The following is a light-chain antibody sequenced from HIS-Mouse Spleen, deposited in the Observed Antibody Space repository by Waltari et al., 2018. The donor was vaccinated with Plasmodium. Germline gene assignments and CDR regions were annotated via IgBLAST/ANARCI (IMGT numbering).Light chain of an antibody. CDR3: AAWDDSLNGVV. CDR1: RSNIGSNT. J-gene: IGLJ2*01. V-gene: IGLV1-44*01. Sequence: QSVLTQPPSASGTPGQRVPLSCSGIRSNIGSNTVTLYQQLPGTAPKLLIYSKNQRPSGVPDRFSGSKAGTSASLAISGLQSEDEADYYCAAWDDSLNGVVFGGGTKLTVL. CDR2: SKN.